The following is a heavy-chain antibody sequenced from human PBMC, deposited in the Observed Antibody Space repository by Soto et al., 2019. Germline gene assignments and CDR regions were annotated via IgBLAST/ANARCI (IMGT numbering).Heavy chain of an antibody. CDR1: GFSFSSYA. D-gene: IGHD4-17*01. CDR3: AKESMPEHYGDTLFDH. V-gene: IGHV3-23*01. CDR2: FSAGGRA. Sequence: GGSLRLSCAASGFSFSSYAVSWVRQAPGKGLEWVSTFSAGGRAYYADSVKGRFTIAKDFSKNTLHLQTNSLRAEDTAVYFCAKESMPEHYGDTLFDHWGQGTRVTVSS. J-gene: IGHJ4*02.